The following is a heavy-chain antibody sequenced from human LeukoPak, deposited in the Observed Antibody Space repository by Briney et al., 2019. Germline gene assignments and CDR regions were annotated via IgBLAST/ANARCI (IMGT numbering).Heavy chain of an antibody. CDR2: ISSSSTI. V-gene: IGHV3-48*02. D-gene: IGHD3-22*01. Sequence: PGGSLRLSCAASGFTFSSYSMHWVRQAPGKGLEWVSYISSSSTIYYADSVKGRFTIYRDNAKNSLYLQMNSLRDEDTAVYYCARVAFTTDPDYWGQGTLVTVSS. CDR3: ARVAFTTDPDY. CDR1: GFTFSSYS. J-gene: IGHJ4*02.